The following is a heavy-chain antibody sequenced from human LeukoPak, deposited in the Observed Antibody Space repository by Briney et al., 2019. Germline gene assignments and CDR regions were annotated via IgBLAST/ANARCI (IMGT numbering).Heavy chain of an antibody. V-gene: IGHV3-7*05. CDR1: EFIFPTYW. CDR3: ARDYLGCVDY. Sequence: GGSLRLSCAASEFIFPTYWMSWVRQAPGKGLEWVANMNQDGSAKSYVDSVNGRFTISRDNAKNSLYLQMNSLRAEDTAVYYCARDYLGCVDYWGQGTLVTVSS. CDR2: MNQDGSAK. J-gene: IGHJ4*02.